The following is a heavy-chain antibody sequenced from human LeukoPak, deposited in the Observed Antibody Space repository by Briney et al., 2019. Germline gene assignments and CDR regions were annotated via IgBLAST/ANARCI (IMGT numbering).Heavy chain of an antibody. J-gene: IGHJ5*02. CDR3: AAVDGSSKIDP. D-gene: IGHD6-13*01. CDR1: GYTFTSYD. V-gene: IGHV1-58*02. Sequence: ASVKVSCKASGYTFTSYDINWVRQARGQRLEWIGWIVVGSGNTNYAQKFQERVTITRDMSTSTAYMELSSLRSEDTAVYYCAAVDGSSKIDPWGQGTLVTVSS. CDR2: IVVGSGNT.